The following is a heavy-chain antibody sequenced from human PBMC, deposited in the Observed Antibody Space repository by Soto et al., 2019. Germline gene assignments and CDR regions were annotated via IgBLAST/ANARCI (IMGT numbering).Heavy chain of an antibody. V-gene: IGHV1-2*02. D-gene: IGHD3-10*01. J-gene: IGHJ5*02. CDR1: GYTFTGSY. Sequence: QVQLVQSGAEVKESGTSVKVSCKASGYTFTGSYMHWVRQVPGQGLEWMGWINPNSGDTNYAQKFQGRVTLTRDTSISTAYMELSRLTSDDTAIYYCARCGLGYYVSGTLLGWSDPWGQGTLVTVSS. CDR3: ARCGLGYYVSGTLLGWSDP. CDR2: INPNSGDT.